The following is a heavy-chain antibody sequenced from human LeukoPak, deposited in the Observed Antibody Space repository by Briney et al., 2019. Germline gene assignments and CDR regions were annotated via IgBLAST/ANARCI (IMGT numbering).Heavy chain of an antibody. CDR1: GFTFRN. Sequence: GGSLRLSCAASGFTFRNFHWVRQAPGKGLEWVAVTSSGLNVKLYADSVKGRFTISRDNSRSTLYLQMNSLRPEDTAIYYCAREGYYGSGSPPSLYFDYWGQGTLVTVSS. J-gene: IGHJ4*02. CDR3: AREGYYGSGSPPSLYFDY. D-gene: IGHD3-10*01. CDR2: TSSGLNVK. V-gene: IGHV3-30*03.